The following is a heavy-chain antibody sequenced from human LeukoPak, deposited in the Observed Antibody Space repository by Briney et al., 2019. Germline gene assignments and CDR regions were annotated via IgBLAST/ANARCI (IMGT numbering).Heavy chain of an antibody. CDR1: GFTFSSYG. J-gene: IGHJ5*01. V-gene: IGHV3-33*06. CDR2: IWYGGTNK. D-gene: IGHD6-13*01. Sequence: GGSLRLSCAASGFTFSSYGMHWVRQAPGKGLEGVPDIWYGGTNKYYADSVRGRFTISRDNSKNTVYLQMNSLRAEDTAVYYCAKDESPYSSSWFDYWGQGTLVTVSS. CDR3: AKDESPYSSSWFDY.